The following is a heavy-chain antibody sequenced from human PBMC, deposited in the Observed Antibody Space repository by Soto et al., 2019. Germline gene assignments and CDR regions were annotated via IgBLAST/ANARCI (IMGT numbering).Heavy chain of an antibody. CDR2: IYYSGST. D-gene: IGHD6-13*01. Sequence: SQTLSLTCTVSGGSISSYYWSWIRQPPGKGLEWIGYIYYSGSTNYNPSLKSRVTISVDTSKNQFSLKLSSVTAADTAVYYCARLHRWYGDYFDYWGQGTLVTVSS. CDR1: GGSISSYY. V-gene: IGHV4-59*08. CDR3: ARLHRWYGDYFDY. J-gene: IGHJ4*02.